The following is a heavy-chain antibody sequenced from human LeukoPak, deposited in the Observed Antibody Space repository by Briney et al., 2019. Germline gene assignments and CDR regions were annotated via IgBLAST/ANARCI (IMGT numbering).Heavy chain of an antibody. CDR1: GYTFTSYN. CDR3: ARGLWGTGGSWFY. D-gene: IGHD2-15*01. Sequence: WASVKVSCKASGYTFTSYNINWVRQATGQGLEWMGWMNPNSANTGDAQKFQGRVTMTRNTSISTAYMELSSLRSEDTAVYYCARGLWGTGGSWFYWGQGTLVTVSS. V-gene: IGHV1-8*01. CDR2: MNPNSANT. J-gene: IGHJ4*02.